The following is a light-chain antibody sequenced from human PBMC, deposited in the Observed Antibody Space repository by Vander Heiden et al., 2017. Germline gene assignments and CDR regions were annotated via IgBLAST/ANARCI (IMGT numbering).Light chain of an antibody. CDR2: DAS. V-gene: IGKV1-5*01. CDR1: QSIGTW. CDR3: QQYDSYLWT. Sequence: DIKMTQSPYTLSASVGDRVTITCRASQSIGTWLAWYQQKPGKAPKLLIYDASFLESGVPSRFSGSGSGTDFTLTISSLQPDDFATYYCQQYDSYLWTFGQGTKVEI. J-gene: IGKJ1*01.